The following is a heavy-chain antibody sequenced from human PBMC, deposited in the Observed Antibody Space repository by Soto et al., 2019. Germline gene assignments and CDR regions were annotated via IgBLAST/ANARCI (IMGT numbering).Heavy chain of an antibody. CDR1: GGSVSSGGYY. Sequence: QVQLQESGPGLVKPSQTLSLTCTVSGGSVSSGGYYWSWIRQPPGKGLEWIGYISYSGNTFYNPSLKSRVTISIDTSKNQFSLKLRSVTAADTALFYCARGRDYVYFFDNWGQGTLVTVSS. V-gene: IGHV4-31*03. J-gene: IGHJ4*02. D-gene: IGHD3-16*01. CDR2: ISYSGNT. CDR3: ARGRDYVYFFDN.